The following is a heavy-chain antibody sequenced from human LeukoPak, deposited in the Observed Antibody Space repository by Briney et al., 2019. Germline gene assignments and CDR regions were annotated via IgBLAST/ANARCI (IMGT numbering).Heavy chain of an antibody. D-gene: IGHD4-17*01. V-gene: IGHV1-2*02. Sequence: ASVKVSCKASGYTFTGHYMHWVRQAPGQGLEWMGWINPKGGGTKYAQKFQGRVTMTRDTSISTAYMELSRLSSDDTAVYYCAREIGHGVGVVDYWGQGTLVTVSS. CDR1: GYTFTGHY. CDR2: INPKGGGT. CDR3: AREIGHGVGVVDY. J-gene: IGHJ4*02.